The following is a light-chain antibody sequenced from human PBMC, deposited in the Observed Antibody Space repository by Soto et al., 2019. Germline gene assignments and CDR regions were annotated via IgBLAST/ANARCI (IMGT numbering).Light chain of an antibody. V-gene: IGLV2-14*01. J-gene: IGLJ2*01. Sequence: QSALTQTASVSGSPGQSITISCSGTSRDVGAYNLVSWYQQFPGKGPKLLIYEVRHRPSGVSYRFSGSKSGNTASLTISSLVPADEAVYFCSSFSSRNALVFGGGTKVTVL. CDR1: SRDVGAYNL. CDR2: EVR. CDR3: SSFSSRNALV.